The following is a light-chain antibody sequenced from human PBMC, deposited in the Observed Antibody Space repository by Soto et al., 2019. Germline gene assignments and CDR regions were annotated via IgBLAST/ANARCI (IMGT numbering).Light chain of an antibody. Sequence: SALTQPASVSGSQGQSITISCTGTTMDIGDYDFVSWYQHRPGNAPQLMIYDVSNRPSGISPRFSGSKSGNTASLTISGLQPEDEAHYYCSSYTGSSSLGVVFGGGTKLTVL. J-gene: IGLJ3*02. V-gene: IGLV2-14*03. CDR1: TMDIGDYDF. CDR2: DVS. CDR3: SSYTGSSSLGVV.